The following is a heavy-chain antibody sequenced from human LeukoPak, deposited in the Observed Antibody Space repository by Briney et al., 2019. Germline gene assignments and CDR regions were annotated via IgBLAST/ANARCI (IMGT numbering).Heavy chain of an antibody. CDR1: GFTFNSYW. CDR3: ARHSRGSSIDD. J-gene: IGHJ4*02. CDR2: IRQDGSDK. D-gene: IGHD2-15*01. V-gene: IGHV3-7*01. Sequence: PGGSLRLSCAASGFTFNSYWMSWVRQAPEKGLEWLANIRQDGSDKQYVDSVKGRFTISRDNAKNSLYLQMNSLSAEDTAVYYCARHSRGSSIDDWGQGTLVTVSS.